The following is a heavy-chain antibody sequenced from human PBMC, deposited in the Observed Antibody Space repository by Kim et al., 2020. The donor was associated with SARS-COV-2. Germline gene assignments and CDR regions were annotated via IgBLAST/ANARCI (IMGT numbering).Heavy chain of an antibody. CDR3: ARGLGGYYPSYYFDY. J-gene: IGHJ4*02. V-gene: IGHV4-59*01. Sequence: SETLSLTCTVSGGSISTYYWSWIRQPPGKGLEWIGYIYYSGSTNYNPSLKSRVTISVDTSKNQFSLKLRSVTAADTAGYYCARGLGGYYPSYYFDYWGQG. CDR2: IYYSGST. D-gene: IGHD3-22*01. CDR1: GGSISTYY.